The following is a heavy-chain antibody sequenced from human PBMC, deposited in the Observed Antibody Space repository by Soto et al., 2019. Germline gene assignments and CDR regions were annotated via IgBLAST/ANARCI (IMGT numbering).Heavy chain of an antibody. CDR2: ISSSSSYI. Sequence: EVQLVESGGGLVKPGGSLRLSCAASGFTFSSYSMNWVRQASGKGLEWGSSISSSSSYIYYADSVKGRFTISRDNAKNSLYLQMNSLRAEDTAVYYCARDLVSIAARPGYFDYWGQGTLVTVSS. J-gene: IGHJ4*02. CDR1: GFTFSSYS. D-gene: IGHD6-6*01. V-gene: IGHV3-21*01. CDR3: ARDLVSIAARPGYFDY.